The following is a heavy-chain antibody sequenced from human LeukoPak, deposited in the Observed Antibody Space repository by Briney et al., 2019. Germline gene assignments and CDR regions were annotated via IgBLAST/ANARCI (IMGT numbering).Heavy chain of an antibody. Sequence: SGGSLRLSCAASGFTFSSYSMNWVRQASGKGLEWVSSISSSSSYIYYADSVKGRFTISRDNAKNSLYLQMNSLRAEDTAVYYCARDRGSSWSYGMDVWGQGTTVTVSS. CDR2: ISSSSSYI. CDR1: GFTFSSYS. D-gene: IGHD6-13*01. V-gene: IGHV3-21*01. CDR3: ARDRGSSWSYGMDV. J-gene: IGHJ6*02.